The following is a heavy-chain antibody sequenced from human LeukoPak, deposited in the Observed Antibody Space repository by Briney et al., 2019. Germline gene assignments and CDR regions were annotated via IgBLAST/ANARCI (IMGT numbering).Heavy chain of an antibody. J-gene: IGHJ4*02. CDR2: IYYSGSP. Sequence: SETLSLTXTVSGGSISSSSYYWGWIRQPPGKGLEWIGSIYYSGSPYYNPSLKSRVTISVDTSKNQFSLKLSSVTAADTAVYYCASIYDSSGEWGQGTLVTVSS. V-gene: IGHV4-39*01. CDR3: ASIYDSSGE. D-gene: IGHD3-22*01. CDR1: GGSISSSSYY.